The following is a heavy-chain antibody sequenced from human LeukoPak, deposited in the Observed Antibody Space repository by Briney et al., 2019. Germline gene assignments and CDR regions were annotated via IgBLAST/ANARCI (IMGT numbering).Heavy chain of an antibody. Sequence: GSLRLSCAASGLTFSSYSMNWVRQAPGKGLEWVSSISSSSSYIYYADSVKGRFTISRDNAKNSLYLQMNSLRAEDTAVYYCARDSYHIVVVTGLWYFDLWGRGTLVTVSS. D-gene: IGHD2-21*02. V-gene: IGHV3-21*01. CDR2: ISSSSSYI. J-gene: IGHJ2*01. CDR1: GLTFSSYS. CDR3: ARDSYHIVVVTGLWYFDL.